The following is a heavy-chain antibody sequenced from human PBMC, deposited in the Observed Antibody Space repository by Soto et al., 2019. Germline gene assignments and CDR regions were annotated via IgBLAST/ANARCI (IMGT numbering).Heavy chain of an antibody. CDR1: GFTFSIYA. Sequence: GGSLRLSCAASGFTFSIYAMTWVRQAPGKGLEWVSTISGTGNGTYYADSVKGRFTISRDNSKNTLFLQMNSLRAEDTAVYYCAKDYYFDCWGQGTLVTVSS. CDR2: ISGTGNGT. CDR3: AKDYYFDC. V-gene: IGHV3-23*01. J-gene: IGHJ4*02.